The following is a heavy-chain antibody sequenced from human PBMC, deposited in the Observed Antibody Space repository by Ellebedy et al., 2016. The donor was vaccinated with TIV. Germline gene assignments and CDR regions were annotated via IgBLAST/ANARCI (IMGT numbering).Heavy chain of an antibody. V-gene: IGHV1-8*01. Sequence: AASVKVSCKASGYTFTNYDINWVRQATGHGLEWMGWMNPNSGNTGYAQKFQARFTMTRTTSTRKAYMELISLRSEDTAVYYSARGGGYYDSSNYYYVDGFGVWGQGTVVTVSS. D-gene: IGHD3-22*01. CDR1: GYTFTNYD. CDR2: MNPNSGNT. CDR3: ARGGGYYDSSNYYYVDGFGV. J-gene: IGHJ3*01.